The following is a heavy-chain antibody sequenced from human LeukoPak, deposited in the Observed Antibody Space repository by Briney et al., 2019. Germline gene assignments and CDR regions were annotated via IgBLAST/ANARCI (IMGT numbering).Heavy chain of an antibody. CDR3: AKAGEYCSSTSCYGWFDP. J-gene: IGHJ5*02. Sequence: SETLSLTCSVSGYAISSGYFWGWIRQPPGKGLEWIGTIYHSGSTYYNPSLKSRVTISVDTSKNQFSLKLSSVTAADTAVYYCAKAGEYCSSTSCYGWFDPWGQGTLVTVSS. V-gene: IGHV4-38-2*02. CDR1: GYAISSGYF. CDR2: IYHSGST. D-gene: IGHD2-2*01.